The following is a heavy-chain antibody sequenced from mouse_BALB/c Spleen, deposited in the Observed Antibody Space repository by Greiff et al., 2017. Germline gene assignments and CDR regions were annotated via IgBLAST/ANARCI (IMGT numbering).Heavy chain of an antibody. D-gene: IGHD1-1*01. Sequence: QVQLQQSGPQLVRPGASVKISCKASGYSFTSYWMHWVKQRPGQGLEWIGMIDPSDSETRLNQKFKDKATLTVDKSSSTAYMQLSSPTSEDSAVYYCARFPYYYGSSYGYWGQGTTLTVSS. CDR2: IDPSDSET. J-gene: IGHJ2*01. CDR1: GYSFTSYW. V-gene: IGHV1S127*01. CDR3: ARFPYYYGSSYGY.